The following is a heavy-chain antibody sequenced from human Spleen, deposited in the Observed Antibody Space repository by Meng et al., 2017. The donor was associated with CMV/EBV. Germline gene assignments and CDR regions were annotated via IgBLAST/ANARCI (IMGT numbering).Heavy chain of an antibody. J-gene: IGHJ4*02. CDR3: ARGDSSAYFTTTFDY. V-gene: IGHV1-69*05. D-gene: IGHD3-22*01. Sequence: SVKVSCKASGYAFNSYGMSWVRQAPGQGLEWVGGIIPILGTANYAQKFQGRVTITTDESTSTAYMELSDLRSEDTAVYYCARGDSSAYFTTTFDYWGQGTLVTVSS. CDR2: IIPILGTA. CDR1: GYAFNSYG.